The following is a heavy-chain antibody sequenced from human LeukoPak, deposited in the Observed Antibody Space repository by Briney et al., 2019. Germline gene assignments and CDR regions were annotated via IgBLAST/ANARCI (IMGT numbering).Heavy chain of an antibody. CDR3: ARGGNYYGSGSHH. CDR1: GFRFSDYY. CDR2: ISSPGITT. J-gene: IGHJ5*02. Sequence: PGGSLRLSCVASGFRFSDYYMNWIRQAPGKGLEWLSYISSPGITTYYIDSVKGRFTISRDNAKNSLYLQMNSLRAEDTAVYYCARGGNYYGSGSHHWGQGTLVTVSS. V-gene: IGHV3-11*04. D-gene: IGHD3-10*01.